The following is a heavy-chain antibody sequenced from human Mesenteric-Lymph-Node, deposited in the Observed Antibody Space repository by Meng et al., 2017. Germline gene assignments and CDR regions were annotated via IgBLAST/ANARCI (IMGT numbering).Heavy chain of an antibody. V-gene: IGHV3-48*03. Sequence: GESLKISCAASGFTLSSYEMNWVRQAPGKGLEWVSYISSGGSTIYYADSVKGRFTISRDNAKNSLYLQMNSLRAEDTAVYYCAKNYYDSSPYYYGMDVWGQGTTVTVSS. CDR1: GFTLSSYE. D-gene: IGHD3-22*01. CDR3: AKNYYDSSPYYYGMDV. CDR2: ISSGGSTI. J-gene: IGHJ6*02.